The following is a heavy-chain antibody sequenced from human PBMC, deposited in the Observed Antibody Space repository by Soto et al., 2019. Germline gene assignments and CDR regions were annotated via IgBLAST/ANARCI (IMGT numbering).Heavy chain of an antibody. D-gene: IGHD6-19*01. CDR2: IYSSGDT. CDR3: ATVSAASGWYGYVY. J-gene: IGHJ4*02. V-gene: IGHV4-39*01. CDR1: GDSVSSNTFY. Sequence: SETLSLTCSVSGDSVSSNTFYWGWIRQPPGKGLEWIGTIYSSGDTYYSLSLKSRVTISVDTSKNQLSLKLSSVTDADTAVYYCATVSAASGWYGYVYWGQGTQVTVSS.